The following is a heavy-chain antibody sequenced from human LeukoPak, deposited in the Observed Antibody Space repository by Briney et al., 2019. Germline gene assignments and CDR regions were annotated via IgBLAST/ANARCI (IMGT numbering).Heavy chain of an antibody. CDR1: GYTFTGYY. V-gene: IGHV1-2*02. D-gene: IGHD3-10*01. CDR2: INPNSGAT. Sequence: ASVKVSCKASGYTFTGYYMHCVRQAPGQGLEWMGWINPNSGATNYAQKFQGRVTMTRDTSISTAYMEPSRLRSDDTAVYYCARGESYYGSTIDYWGQGTLVAVSS. CDR3: ARGESYYGSTIDY. J-gene: IGHJ4*02.